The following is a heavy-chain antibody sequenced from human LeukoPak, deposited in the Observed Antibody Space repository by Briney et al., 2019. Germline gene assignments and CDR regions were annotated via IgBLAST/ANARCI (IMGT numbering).Heavy chain of an antibody. Sequence: ASVKVSCKASGYTFTSYDINWVRQATGQGLEWMGWMNPNSGNTGYAQKFQGRVTMTRDTSISTAYMELSRLRSDDTAVYYCATESSGWYLYVYWGQGTLVTVSS. CDR3: ATESSGWYLYVY. D-gene: IGHD6-19*01. J-gene: IGHJ4*02. CDR1: GYTFTSYD. CDR2: MNPNSGNT. V-gene: IGHV1-8*01.